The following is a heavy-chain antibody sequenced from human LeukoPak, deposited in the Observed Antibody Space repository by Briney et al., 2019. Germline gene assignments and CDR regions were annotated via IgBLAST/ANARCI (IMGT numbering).Heavy chain of an antibody. J-gene: IGHJ4*02. D-gene: IGHD2-2*01. CDR1: GGSISSSSYY. CDR2: IYYSGST. V-gene: IGHV4-39*01. Sequence: SETLSLTCTVSGGSISSSSYYWGWIRQAPGKGLEWIGSIYYSGSTYYNPSLKSRVTISVDTSKNQFSLKLSSVTAADTAVYYCARHHKYGPTAAHFDYWGQGTLVTVSS. CDR3: ARHHKYGPTAAHFDY.